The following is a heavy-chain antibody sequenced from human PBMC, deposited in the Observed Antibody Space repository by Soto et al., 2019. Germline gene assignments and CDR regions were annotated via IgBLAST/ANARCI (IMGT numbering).Heavy chain of an antibody. CDR3: AHRRVVLKIWGSSSDVFDI. Sequence: QITLKESGPTLVKPTQTLTLTCTFSGFSLSTSGVGVGWSRQPPGEALEWLAHIYWDDDKGYSPSLRNRVTISKDTSKNQVVLTLTNMDPVDTATYYCAHRRVVLKIWGSSSDVFDIWGQGTLVTVSS. CDR1: GFSLSTSGVG. CDR2: IYWDDDK. V-gene: IGHV2-5*02. J-gene: IGHJ3*02. D-gene: IGHD6-13*01.